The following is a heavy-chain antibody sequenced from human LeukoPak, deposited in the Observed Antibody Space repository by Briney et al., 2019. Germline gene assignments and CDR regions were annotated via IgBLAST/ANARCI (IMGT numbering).Heavy chain of an antibody. Sequence: SETLSLTCAVYGGSFSGYYWSWIRQPPGKGLEWIGEINHSGSTNYNPSLTSRVTISVDTSKNQFSLKLSSVTAADTAVYYCARGTMDCSSTSCYSGEYYYYGMDVWGKGTTVTVSS. CDR2: INHSGST. J-gene: IGHJ6*04. CDR3: ARGTMDCSSTSCYSGEYYYYGMDV. D-gene: IGHD2-2*01. CDR1: GGSFSGYY. V-gene: IGHV4-34*01.